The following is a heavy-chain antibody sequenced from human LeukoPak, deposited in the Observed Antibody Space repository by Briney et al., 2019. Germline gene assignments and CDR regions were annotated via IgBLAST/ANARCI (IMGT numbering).Heavy chain of an antibody. CDR1: GYNINTYA. CDR2: ISAYNGNT. CDR3: AREFTKGFDY. Sequence: ASVKVSCRTSGYNINTYAISWVRQAPGQGLEWMGWISAYNGNTNYAQKVQDRVTMTTDTSTSTVYMELRSLRSDDTAVYYCAREFTKGFDYWGQGTLVTVS. J-gene: IGHJ4*02. V-gene: IGHV1-18*01. D-gene: IGHD2-8*01.